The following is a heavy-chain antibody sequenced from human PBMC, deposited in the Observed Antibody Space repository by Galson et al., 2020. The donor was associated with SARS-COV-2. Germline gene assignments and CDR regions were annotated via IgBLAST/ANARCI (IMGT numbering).Heavy chain of an antibody. Sequence: SETLSLTCTASGGSINSSSYYWDWPRQPPGKGREWIATLTVNGKAYYNSSLQSPVTISVDMSKPQVALKMKSVNRADTAVYYCAGRGLGQEAEGAWDFDLWGRGTLVMVSS. CDR3: AGRGLGQEAEGAWDFDL. CDR2: LTVNGKA. V-gene: IGHV4-39*06. D-gene: IGHD3-3*01. CDR1: GGSINSSSYY. J-gene: IGHJ2*01.